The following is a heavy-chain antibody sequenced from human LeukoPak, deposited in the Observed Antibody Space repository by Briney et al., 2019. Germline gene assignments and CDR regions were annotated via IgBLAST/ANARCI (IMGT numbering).Heavy chain of an antibody. CDR2: INHRGST. CDR3: ARGERYHRYSSSWYGRGPINWFDP. Sequence: SETLSVTCAVYGGSFSGYYWSCIRQPPGERRWWVWEINHRGSTNYSPSPKSRATISVDTSNNQFSLKLCSVTAADSDVYDCARGERYHRYSSSWYGRGPINWFDPWGQGTLVTVFS. CDR1: GGSFSGYY. V-gene: IGHV4-34*01. J-gene: IGHJ5*02. D-gene: IGHD6-13*01.